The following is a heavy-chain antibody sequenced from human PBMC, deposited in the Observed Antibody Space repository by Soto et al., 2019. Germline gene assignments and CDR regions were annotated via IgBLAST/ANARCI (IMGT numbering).Heavy chain of an antibody. V-gene: IGHV6-1*01. Sequence: SQTLSLTCAISGDSVSSSSVTWNWIRQSPSRGLEWLGRTYYRSKWYNDYAESVKSRITINPDTSKKQYSLHLNSETPEDTAVYYCVRLIGNSWLDFWGQGTLVTVSS. CDR3: VRLIGNSWLDF. J-gene: IGHJ5*01. D-gene: IGHD1-26*01. CDR2: TYYRSKWYN. CDR1: GDSVSSSSVT.